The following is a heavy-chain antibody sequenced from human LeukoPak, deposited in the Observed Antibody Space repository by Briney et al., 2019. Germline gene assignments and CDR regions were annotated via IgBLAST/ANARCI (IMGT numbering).Heavy chain of an antibody. V-gene: IGHV4-34*01. D-gene: IGHD3-22*01. J-gene: IGHJ4*02. Sequence: SETLSLTCAVYGGSFSGDYCSWIRQPPGKWLEWIGEINHSGSTNYNPSLKRRVTISVDTSKNQFSLKLSSVTAADTAVYYCARDDSSGTFDYWGQGTLVTVSS. CDR2: INHSGST. CDR3: ARDDSSGTFDY. CDR1: GGSFSGDY.